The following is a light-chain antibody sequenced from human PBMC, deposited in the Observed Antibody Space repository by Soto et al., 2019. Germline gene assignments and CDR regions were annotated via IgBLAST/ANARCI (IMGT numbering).Light chain of an antibody. V-gene: IGLV2-14*01. CDR3: SSYTSRTTHSV. J-gene: IGLJ1*01. Sequence: QSVLTQAACVSGSPGQSITISCTGTSGDVGGYNYVSWYQQHPGKAPKLMIYEVSNRPSGVSNRFSGSKSGNTASLTISGLQAEDEADYYCSSYTSRTTHSVFGTGPKANVL. CDR1: SGDVGGYNY. CDR2: EVS.